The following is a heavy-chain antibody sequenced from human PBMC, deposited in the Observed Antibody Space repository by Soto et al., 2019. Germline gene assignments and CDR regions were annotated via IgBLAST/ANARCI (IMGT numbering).Heavy chain of an antibody. D-gene: IGHD3-9*01. CDR1: GGSISSYY. V-gene: IGHV4-59*01. CDR2: IYYSGST. CDR3: ARMGTYYDILTGYTTNWFDP. Sequence: SETLSLTCTVSGGSISSYYWSWIRQPPGKGLEWIGYIYYSGSTNYNPSLKSRVTISVDTSKNQFSLKLSSVTAADTAVYYCARMGTYYDILTGYTTNWFDPWGQGTLVTVSS. J-gene: IGHJ5*02.